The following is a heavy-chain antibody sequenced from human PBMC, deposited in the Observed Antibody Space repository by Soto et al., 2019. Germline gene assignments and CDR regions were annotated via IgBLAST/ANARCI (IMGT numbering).Heavy chain of an antibody. D-gene: IGHD4-17*01. J-gene: IGHJ2*01. CDR3: ATRGGDYGDYWDPYWYFDL. Sequence: QVQLVQSGAEVKKPGSSVKVSCKASGGTFSSYAISWVRQAPGQGLEWMGGIIPIFGTANYAQKFQGRVTITADESTSTAYMELSSLRPEDTAVYYCATRGGDYGDYWDPYWYFDLWGRGTLVTVSS. V-gene: IGHV1-69*12. CDR1: GGTFSSYA. CDR2: IIPIFGTA.